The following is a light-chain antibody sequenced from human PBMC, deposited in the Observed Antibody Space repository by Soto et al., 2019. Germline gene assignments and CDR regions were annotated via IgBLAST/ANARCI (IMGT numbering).Light chain of an antibody. CDR2: EVS. V-gene: IGLV2-8*01. CDR1: SSDIGAYDY. J-gene: IGLJ2*01. CDR3: SSYGGNNNVL. Sequence: QSALTQPPSASGSPGQSVTISCTGTSSDIGAYDYVSWYQQHPGKAPKLMIYEVSQRPSGVPDRFSGSKSGNTASLTVSGLQLEDEADYYCSSYGGNNNVLFGGGTKLTVL.